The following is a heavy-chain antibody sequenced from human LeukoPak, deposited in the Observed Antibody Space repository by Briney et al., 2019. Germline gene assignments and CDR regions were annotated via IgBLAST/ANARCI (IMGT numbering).Heavy chain of an antibody. V-gene: IGHV1-18*01. Sequence: GASVKVSCKASGYTFTSYGISWVRQAPGQGLEWMGWISAYYGNTNYAQKLQGRVTMTTDTSTSTAYMELRSLRSEDTAVYYCATEQGAASYYYYGMDVWGQGTTVTVSS. CDR2: ISAYYGNT. CDR1: GYTFTSYG. J-gene: IGHJ6*02. D-gene: IGHD4/OR15-4a*01. CDR3: ATEQGAASYYYYGMDV.